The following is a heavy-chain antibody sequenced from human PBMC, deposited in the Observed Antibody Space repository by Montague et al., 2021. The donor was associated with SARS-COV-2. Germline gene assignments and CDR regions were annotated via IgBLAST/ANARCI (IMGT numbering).Heavy chain of an antibody. D-gene: IGHD7-27*01. CDR1: GGSFSGHY. V-gene: IGHV4-34*01. Sequence: SETLSLTCAVYGGSFSGHYWSWIRQSPGKGLLWLAEINHSGNTNYNPSLKSRLTISADASKNQFSVKLTSVTAADTAVYFCARGNGNWGSFSGFDVWGQGNTVTVSS. CDR2: INHSGNT. CDR3: ARGNGNWGSFSGFDV. J-gene: IGHJ6*02.